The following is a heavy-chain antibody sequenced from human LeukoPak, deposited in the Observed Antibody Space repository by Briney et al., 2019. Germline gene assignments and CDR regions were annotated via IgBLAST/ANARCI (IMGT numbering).Heavy chain of an antibody. Sequence: SETLSLTCAVYGGSFSGYHWSWIRQPPGKGLEWIGEINHSGSTNYNPSLKSRVTISVDTSKNQFSLKLSSVTAADTAVYYCAGVPYNWFDPWGQGTLVTGSS. CDR2: INHSGST. CDR3: AGVPYNWFDP. V-gene: IGHV4-34*01. D-gene: IGHD2-8*01. CDR1: GGSFSGYH. J-gene: IGHJ5*02.